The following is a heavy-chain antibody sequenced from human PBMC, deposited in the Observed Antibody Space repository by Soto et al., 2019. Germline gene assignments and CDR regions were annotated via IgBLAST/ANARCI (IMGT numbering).Heavy chain of an antibody. CDR1: GFTFSNYW. CDR2: IKSDGSST. Sequence: EVQLVESGGGLVQPGGSLRLSCAASGFTFSNYWMHWVRQAPGKGLVWVSRIKSDGSSTNYADSVKGRFTCSRDNAKNTLYLQLNSLRVEDTAVYYCARGNNGMDVWGQGTTVTVSS. CDR3: ARGNNGMDV. V-gene: IGHV3-74*01. J-gene: IGHJ6*02.